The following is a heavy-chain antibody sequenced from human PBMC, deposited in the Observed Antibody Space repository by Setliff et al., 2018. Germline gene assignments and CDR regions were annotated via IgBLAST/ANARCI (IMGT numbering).Heavy chain of an antibody. CDR1: GFTFSSYS. J-gene: IGHJ4*02. Sequence: GGSLRLSCAASGFTFSSYSMNWVRQAPGKGLEWVSFISSSGSYIYYGDSVKGRFTISRDNAKNSLYLQMNSLRAEDTAVYYCARLRKDYGDYYYFDYWGQGTLVTVSS. CDR2: ISSSGSYI. CDR3: ARLRKDYGDYYYFDY. V-gene: IGHV3-21*01. D-gene: IGHD4-17*01.